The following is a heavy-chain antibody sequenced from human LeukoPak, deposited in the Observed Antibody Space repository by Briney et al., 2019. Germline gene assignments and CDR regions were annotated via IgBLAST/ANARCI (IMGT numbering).Heavy chain of an antibody. CDR3: ARFDLGYCTNGVCYKDYYYYMDV. Sequence: SESLSLTCAVYGGSFSGYYWSWIRQPPGKGLEWIGEINHSGSTNYNPSFKSRVTISVDTSKNQFSLKLSSVTAADTAVYYCARFDLGYCTNGVCYKDYYYYMDVWGKGTTVTVSS. CDR1: GGSFSGYY. V-gene: IGHV4-34*01. J-gene: IGHJ6*03. CDR2: INHSGST. D-gene: IGHD2-8*01.